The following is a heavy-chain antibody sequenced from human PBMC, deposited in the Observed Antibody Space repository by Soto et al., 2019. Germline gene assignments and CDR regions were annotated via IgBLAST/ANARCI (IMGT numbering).Heavy chain of an antibody. D-gene: IGHD5-12*01. CDR1: GFSLSTAVG. J-gene: IGHJ4*02. CDR2: IYRDDDK. CDR3: AHINVYDPYFDY. V-gene: IGHV2-5*02. Sequence: QITLKESGPTPVKPTQTVTLTCTFSGFSLSTAVGVGWIRQPPGKALEWLVVIYRDDDKRYSPSLKSRLTITKNTSKNQLVLKMTNMDPVDTATYYCAHINVYDPYFDYWGRGTLVTVSS.